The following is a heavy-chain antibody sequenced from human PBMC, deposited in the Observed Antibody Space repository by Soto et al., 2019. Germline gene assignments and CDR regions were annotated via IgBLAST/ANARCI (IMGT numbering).Heavy chain of an antibody. J-gene: IGHJ6*02. CDR2: IFHSGNT. Sequence: SETLSLTCSVSSGSIDTTNWWSWVRQPPGRGLEWIGEIFHSGNTYYNPSLASRVTISVDTSKNQFSLNLRSVTAADTAVYYCARRTWGMDVWGQGTTVTVSS. CDR1: SGSIDTTNW. V-gene: IGHV4-4*02. D-gene: IGHD2-8*01. CDR3: ARRTWGMDV.